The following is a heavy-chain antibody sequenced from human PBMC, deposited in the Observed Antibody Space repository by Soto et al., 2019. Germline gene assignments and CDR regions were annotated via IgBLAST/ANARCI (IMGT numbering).Heavy chain of an antibody. D-gene: IGHD6-19*01. CDR3: ARDSRSIAVAGLRD. V-gene: IGHV4-4*02. CDR1: SGSISSSNW. Sequence: SETLSLTCAVSSGSISSSNWWSWVRQPPGKGLEWIGEIYHSGSTNYNPSLKSRVTISVDKSKNQFSLKLSSVTAADTAVYYCARDSRSIAVAGLRDWGQGTLVTVSS. CDR2: IYHSGST. J-gene: IGHJ4*02.